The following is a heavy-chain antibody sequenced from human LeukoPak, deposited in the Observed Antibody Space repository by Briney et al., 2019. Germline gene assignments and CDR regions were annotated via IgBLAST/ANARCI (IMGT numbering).Heavy chain of an antibody. Sequence: PSETLSLTCTVSGGSISSGSYYWSWIRQPAGKGLEWIGRIYTSGSTNYNPSLKSRVTISVDTSKNQFSLKLSSVTAADTAVYYCARAGGDYAFDYWGQGTLVTVSS. CDR3: ARAGGDYAFDY. J-gene: IGHJ4*02. CDR1: GGSISSGSYY. D-gene: IGHD4-17*01. V-gene: IGHV4-61*02. CDR2: IYTSGST.